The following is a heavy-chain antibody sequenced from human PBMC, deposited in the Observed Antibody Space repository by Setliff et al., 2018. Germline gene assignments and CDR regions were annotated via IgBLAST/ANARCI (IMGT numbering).Heavy chain of an antibody. V-gene: IGHV4-61*09. CDR2: IYTSWST. J-gene: IGHJ5*02. Sequence: PSETLSLTCTVSGDSISSRTYYWSWIRQPAGKGLEWIGHIYTSWSTNYNPSLKSRVTISVDTSKNQFSLKLSSVTAADTAVYYCARGIGGYCSSMSCSNESWPWGQGTLVTVSS. CDR1: GDSISSRTYY. CDR3: ARGIGGYCSSMSCSNESWP. D-gene: IGHD2-2*01.